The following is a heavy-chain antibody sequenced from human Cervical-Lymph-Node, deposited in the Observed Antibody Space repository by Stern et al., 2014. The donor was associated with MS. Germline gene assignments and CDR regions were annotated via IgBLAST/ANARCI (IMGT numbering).Heavy chain of an antibody. D-gene: IGHD4-17*01. CDR1: GYTFTSYD. V-gene: IGHV1-8*01. Sequence: QVKLVQSGAEVKKPGASVKVSCKASGYTFTSYDINWVRQATGQGLEWMGWMNPNTGNTGYAQKFQGRVIMTRDTSTGTAYMELTSLRSEDTAVYYCARGRSPTVTDFWGQGTLVTVSS. CDR2: MNPNTGNT. CDR3: ARGRSPTVTDF. J-gene: IGHJ4*02.